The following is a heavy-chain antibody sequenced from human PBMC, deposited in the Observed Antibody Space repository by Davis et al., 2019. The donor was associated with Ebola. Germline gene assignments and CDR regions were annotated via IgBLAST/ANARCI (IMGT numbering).Heavy chain of an antibody. V-gene: IGHV1-18*04. CDR3: ARALGGMITFGGAFFDY. D-gene: IGHD3-16*01. Sequence: AASVKVSCKASGYTFTSYYMHWVRQAPGQGLEWMGWISAYNGNTNYAQKLQGRVTMTTDTSTSTAYMELRSLRSDDTAVYYCARALGGMITFGGAFFDYWGQGTLVTVSS. CDR2: ISAYNGNT. J-gene: IGHJ4*02. CDR1: GYTFTSYY.